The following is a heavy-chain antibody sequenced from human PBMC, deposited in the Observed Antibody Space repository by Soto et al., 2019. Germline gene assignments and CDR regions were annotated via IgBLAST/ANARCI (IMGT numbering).Heavy chain of an antibody. V-gene: IGHV1-24*01. CDR1: GYTLTELS. J-gene: IGHJ4*02. CDR2: FDPEDGET. Sequence: ASVKVSCKVSGYTLTELSMHWVRQAPGKGLEWMGGFDPEDGETIYAQKFQGRVTMTEDTSTDTAYMELSSLRSEDTAVYYCAKDPARVVGAYYCDNWGQGTLVNVSS. CDR3: AKDPARVVGAYYCDN. D-gene: IGHD1-26*01.